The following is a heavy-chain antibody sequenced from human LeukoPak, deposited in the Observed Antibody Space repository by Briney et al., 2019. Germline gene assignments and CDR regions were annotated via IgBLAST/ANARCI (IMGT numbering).Heavy chain of an antibody. D-gene: IGHD6-13*01. J-gene: IGHJ4*02. V-gene: IGHV3-53*01. CDR2: IYGGVSA. CDR3: ARSDGIAAAGPFDY. Sequence: PGGSLRLSCAVSGFTVSNNYMSWDRQAPGKGLEWVSVIYGGVSASYADSVKGRFTISRDNSKNTLYLQMNSLRAEDTALYYCARSDGIAAAGPFDYWGQGTLVTVSS. CDR1: GFTVSNNY.